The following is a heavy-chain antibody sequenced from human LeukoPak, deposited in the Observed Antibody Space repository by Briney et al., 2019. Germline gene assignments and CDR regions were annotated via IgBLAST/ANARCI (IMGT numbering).Heavy chain of an antibody. CDR1: DGSFSGYY. CDR2: INHSGST. D-gene: IGHD3-9*01. V-gene: IGHV4-34*01. Sequence: SETLSLTCAVYDGSFSGYYWTWIRQPPGKGLEWIVEINHSGSTNYNPSLKSRVTIDTSKNQFSLKLTSVTAADTAVYYCARVHGYYDILTGYYRYYFDYWGQGTLVTVSS. J-gene: IGHJ4*02. CDR3: ARVHGYYDILTGYYRYYFDY.